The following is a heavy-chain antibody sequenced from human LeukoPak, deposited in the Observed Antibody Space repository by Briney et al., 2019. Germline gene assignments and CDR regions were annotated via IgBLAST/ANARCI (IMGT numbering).Heavy chain of an antibody. V-gene: IGHV5-51*01. CDR2: IYPGDSDT. Sequence: GESLKISCKGSGYSFTNYWIGWVRQMPGKGLEYMGIIYPGDSDTRYRPSFQGQVTISADKSSSTAYLQWSSLKASDTAMYYCARTGYTSRWAIDFWGQGTRVTVSS. CDR3: ARTGYTSRWAIDF. CDR1: GYSFTNYW. J-gene: IGHJ4*02. D-gene: IGHD6-13*01.